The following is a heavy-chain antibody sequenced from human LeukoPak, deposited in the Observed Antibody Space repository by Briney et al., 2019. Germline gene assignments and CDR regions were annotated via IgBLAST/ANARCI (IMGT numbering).Heavy chain of an antibody. J-gene: IGHJ4*02. Sequence: GGSLRLSCAASGFTFSSYGMHWVRQAPGKGLEWVAVIWYDGSNKYYADSVKGRFTISGDNSKNTLYLQMNSLRAEDTAVYYCARDSHYDSSGYPDYWGQGTLVTVSS. D-gene: IGHD3-22*01. CDR1: GFTFSSYG. CDR2: IWYDGSNK. CDR3: ARDSHYDSSGYPDY. V-gene: IGHV3-33*01.